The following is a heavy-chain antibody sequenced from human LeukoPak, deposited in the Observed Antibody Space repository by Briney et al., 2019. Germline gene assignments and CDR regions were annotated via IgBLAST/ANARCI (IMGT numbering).Heavy chain of an antibody. D-gene: IGHD3-10*01. J-gene: IGHJ6*04. V-gene: IGHV3-30*02. CDR2: IRYDGSNK. CDR3: AKDVEYYGSGSPDV. Sequence: PGRSLRLSCVASGFTFRNYGMHWVRQTPGKGMEWVAFIRYDGSNKYYADSVRGQFTISRDNSKNTLYLQMNSLRAEDTAVYYCAKDVEYYGSGSPDVWGKGTTVTVSS. CDR1: GFTFRNYG.